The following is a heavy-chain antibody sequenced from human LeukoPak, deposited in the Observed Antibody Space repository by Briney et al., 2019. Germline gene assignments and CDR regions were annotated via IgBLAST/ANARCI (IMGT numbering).Heavy chain of an antibody. D-gene: IGHD3-22*01. J-gene: IGHJ4*02. CDR3: ARDSPSLSYHDSSGSNYFDY. Sequence: GRSLRLSCAASGFTFSSYGMHWVRQAPGKGLEWVAVIWYDGSNKYYADSVKGRFTISRDNSKNTLYLQMNSLRAEDTAVYYCARDSPSLSYHDSSGSNYFDYWGQGTLVTVSS. V-gene: IGHV3-33*01. CDR1: GFTFSSYG. CDR2: IWYDGSNK.